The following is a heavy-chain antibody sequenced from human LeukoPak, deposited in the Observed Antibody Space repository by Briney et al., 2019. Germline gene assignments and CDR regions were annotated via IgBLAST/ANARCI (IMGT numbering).Heavy chain of an antibody. CDR1: GYTFTGYY. V-gene: IGHV1-2*06. CDR2: INPNSGGT. J-gene: IGHJ5*02. D-gene: IGHD2-2*01. Sequence: ASVKVSCKASGYTFTGYYMHWVRQAPGQGLEWMGRINPNSGGTNYAQKFQGRVTMTRDTSISTAYMELSRLRSDDTAVYYCARYCSSTSCQDPWGQGTLVTVSS. CDR3: ARYCSSTSCQDP.